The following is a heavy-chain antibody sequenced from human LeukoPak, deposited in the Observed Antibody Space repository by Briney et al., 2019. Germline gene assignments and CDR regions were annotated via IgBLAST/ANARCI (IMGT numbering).Heavy chain of an antibody. CDR3: ARDLTYCSDINCYSGFFGS. CDR1: GYTFTSYG. V-gene: IGHV1-18*01. D-gene: IGHD2-15*01. CDR2: ISAYNGNT. Sequence: ASVKVSCEASGYTFTSYGINWVRQAPGQGLEWMGWISAYNGNTHYAQKLQGRVTMTTDTSTSTAYMDLRSLRSDDTAVYYCARDLTYCSDINCYSGFFGSWGQGTRVTVSS. J-gene: IGHJ5*02.